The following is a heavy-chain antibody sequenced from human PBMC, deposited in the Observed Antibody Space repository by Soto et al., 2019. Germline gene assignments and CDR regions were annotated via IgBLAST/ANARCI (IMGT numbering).Heavy chain of an antibody. J-gene: IGHJ5*02. D-gene: IGHD3-9*01. CDR3: VREVCVFDGCFSRGWFDP. CDR2: INHDGTTT. V-gene: IGHV3-74*01. CDR1: GFTFRPYW. Sequence: LVQSGGGSVQPGGSLRLSCVGSGFTFRPYWMHWVRQRPGRGLEWVSLINHDGTTTIYADPVRGRFSISRDNDRSTVYLQMNSLTAEDTAVYYFVREVCVFDGCFSRGWFDPWCQGTLVTVSA.